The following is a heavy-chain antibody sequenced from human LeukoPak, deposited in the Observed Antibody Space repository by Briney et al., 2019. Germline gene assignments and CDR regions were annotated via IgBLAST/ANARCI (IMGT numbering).Heavy chain of an antibody. CDR2: ISSSGSTI. CDR3: AELGITMIGGV. J-gene: IGHJ6*04. Sequence: GGSLRLSCAASGFTFSSYWMSWARQAPGKGLEWVSYISSSGSTIYYADSVKGRFTISRDNAKNSLYLQMNSLRAEDTAVYYCAELGITMIGGVWGKGTTVTISS. CDR1: GFTFSSYW. V-gene: IGHV3-48*04. D-gene: IGHD3-10*02.